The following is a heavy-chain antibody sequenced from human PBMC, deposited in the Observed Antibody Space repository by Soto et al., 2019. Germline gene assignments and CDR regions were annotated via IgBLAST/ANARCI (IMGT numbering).Heavy chain of an antibody. CDR2: ISCDGSNK. D-gene: IGHD3-10*01. CDR1: GFAFSSYA. CDR3: ARDLSGSGD. Sequence: QVQLVESGGGVVQPGRSLRLSCAASGFAFSSYAMHWVRQAPGKGLEWVAVISCDGSNKYYADSVKGRFTISRDNSKNTLYLPMNSLRAEDTAVYYCARDLSGSGDWGQGTLVTVSS. J-gene: IGHJ4*02. V-gene: IGHV3-30-3*01.